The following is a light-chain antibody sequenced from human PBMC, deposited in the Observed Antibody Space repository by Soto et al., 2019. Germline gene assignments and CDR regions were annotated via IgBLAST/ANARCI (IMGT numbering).Light chain of an antibody. CDR3: HQYHSYPFS. J-gene: IGKJ3*01. CDR1: QSITNW. Sequence: DIQMTQSPSPLSASVGDRLSITCRASQSITNWLAWYQQKPGKAPKLLIYKASSLQSEVPSRFSGSASRPECTHTVSGPQPDDFAIHYGHQYHSYPFSFGGGTKVDIK. V-gene: IGKV1-5*03. CDR2: KAS.